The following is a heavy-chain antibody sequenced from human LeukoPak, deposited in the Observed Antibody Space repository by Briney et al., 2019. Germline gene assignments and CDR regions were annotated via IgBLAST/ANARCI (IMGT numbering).Heavy chain of an antibody. CDR2: ISAGGGTT. Sequence: GGSLRLSCAASGFTFSSYEMNWVRQAPGEGLEWVSGISAGGGTTYYADSVKGRFTISRDKSQRTLYLQMNSLRAEDTAVYYCAKDRDGGSNTKAKGFDYWGQGTLVTVSS. CDR3: AKDRDGGSNTKAKGFDY. J-gene: IGHJ4*02. D-gene: IGHD3-16*01. CDR1: GFTFSSYE. V-gene: IGHV3-23*01.